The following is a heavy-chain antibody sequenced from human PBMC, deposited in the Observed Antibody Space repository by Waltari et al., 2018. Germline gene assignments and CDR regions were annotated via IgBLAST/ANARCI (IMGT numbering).Heavy chain of an antibody. CDR1: GGTFSSYA. CDR2: IIPIVGTA. V-gene: IGHV1-69*12. Sequence: QVQLVQSGAEVKKPGSPVKVSCKASGGTFSSYAISWVRTAPGQGLEWMGGIIPIVGTANYAQKFQGRATITADESTSTAYMELSSLRSEDTAVYYWARDRRPPSVYYYYGMDVWGQGTTVTVSS. J-gene: IGHJ6*02. CDR3: ARDRRPPSVYYYYGMDV.